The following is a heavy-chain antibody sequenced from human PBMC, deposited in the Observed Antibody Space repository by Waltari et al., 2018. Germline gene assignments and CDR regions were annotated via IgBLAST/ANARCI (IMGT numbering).Heavy chain of an antibody. CDR2: IYTSGST. D-gene: IGHD2-2*02. CDR1: GGSISSGSYY. Sequence: QVQLQESGPGLVKPSQTLSLTCTVSGGSISSGSYYWSWIRPPAGKGLEWIGRIYTSGSTNYNPSLKSRVTISVDTSKNQFSLKLSSVTAADTAVYYCARSPIIVVVPAAIGYYMDVWGKGTTVTVSS. V-gene: IGHV4-61*02. CDR3: ARSPIIVVVPAAIGYYMDV. J-gene: IGHJ6*03.